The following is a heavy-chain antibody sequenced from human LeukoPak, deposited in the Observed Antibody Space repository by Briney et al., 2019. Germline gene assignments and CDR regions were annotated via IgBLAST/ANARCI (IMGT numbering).Heavy chain of an antibody. J-gene: IGHJ4*02. CDR3: AKDSGSYWGGVDY. V-gene: IGHV3-9*01. CDR1: GFTFDDYA. CDR2: ISWNSGSI. D-gene: IGHD1-26*01. Sequence: GRSLRLSCAASGFTFDDYAMHWVRQAPGKGLEWVSGISWNSGSIGYADSVKGRFTISRDNAKNSLYLQMNSLRAEDTALYYCAKDSGSYWGGVDYWGQGTLVTVSS.